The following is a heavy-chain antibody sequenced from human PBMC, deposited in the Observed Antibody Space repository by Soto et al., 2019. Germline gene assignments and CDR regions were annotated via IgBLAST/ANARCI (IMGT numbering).Heavy chain of an antibody. D-gene: IGHD2-2*02. CDR3: ARARLYCSSTSCYTSIYSDYGMDV. CDR1: GYTFTSYA. V-gene: IGHV1-3*01. CDR2: INAGNGNT. J-gene: IGHJ6*02. Sequence: ASVKVSCKASGYTFTSYAMHWVRQAPGQRLEWMGWINAGNGNTKYSQKFQGRVTITRDTSASTAYMELSSLRSEDTAVYYCARARLYCSSTSCYTSIYSDYGMDVWGQGTTVTVS.